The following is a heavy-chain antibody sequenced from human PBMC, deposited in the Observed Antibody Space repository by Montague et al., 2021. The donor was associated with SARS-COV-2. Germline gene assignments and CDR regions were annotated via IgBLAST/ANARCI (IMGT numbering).Heavy chain of an antibody. V-gene: IGHV4-39*07. CDR1: GGSITRNYY. Sequence: SETLSLTCTVSGGSITRNYYWGWIRQPPGKGLEWVGNIYYSGTTXXNPXXXSRVTISVDASKNQSSLKLSSVTAADTAVYSCARGFRSVVPAVLGVAFYYYSDMDVWGQGTTVTVSS. D-gene: IGHD2-2*01. CDR3: ARGFRSVVPAVLGVAFYYYSDMDV. J-gene: IGHJ6*02. CDR2: IYYSGTT.